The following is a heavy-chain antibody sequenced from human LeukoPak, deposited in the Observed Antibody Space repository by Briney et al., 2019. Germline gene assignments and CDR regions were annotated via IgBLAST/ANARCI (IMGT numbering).Heavy chain of an antibody. CDR2: IIPIFGTA. Sequence: GASVKVSCKASGGTFSSYAISWVRQAPGQGLEWTGGIIPIFGTANYAQKFQGRVTITADKSTSTAYMELSSLRSEDTAVYYCASEYGSGSYYNAAFDIWGQGTMVTVSS. CDR1: GGTFSSYA. J-gene: IGHJ3*02. D-gene: IGHD3-10*01. V-gene: IGHV1-69*06. CDR3: ASEYGSGSYYNAAFDI.